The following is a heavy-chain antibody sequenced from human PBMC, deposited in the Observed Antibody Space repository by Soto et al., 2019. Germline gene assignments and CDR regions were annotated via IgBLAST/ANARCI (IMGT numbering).Heavy chain of an antibody. V-gene: IGHV2-5*02. Sequence: QITLKESGPTLVKPTQTLTLTCTFSGFSLSTSGVGVGWIRQPPGKALEWLALIYWDDDKRYSPSLKSRLTITKDTSKNQVVLTMTNMDPVDTATYYCAHGLYYYGSGSRWFDPWGQGTLVTVSS. D-gene: IGHD3-10*01. CDR2: IYWDDDK. CDR1: GFSLSTSGVG. CDR3: AHGLYYYGSGSRWFDP. J-gene: IGHJ5*02.